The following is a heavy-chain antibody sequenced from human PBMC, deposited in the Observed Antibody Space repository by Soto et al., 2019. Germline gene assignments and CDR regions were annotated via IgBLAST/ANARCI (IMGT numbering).Heavy chain of an antibody. V-gene: IGHV3-23*01. J-gene: IGHJ4*02. CDR2: ISDSGATT. D-gene: IGHD6-19*01. CDR1: GFPFGENA. Sequence: GGSLRLSCAASGFPFGENAMIWVRQAPGKGLEWVSGISDSGATTYYADSVRGRFTISRDNSKNTLYLQMKSLRAEDSASYYCAKEDTSSGSLDYWGQGALVTVSS. CDR3: AKEDTSSGSLDY.